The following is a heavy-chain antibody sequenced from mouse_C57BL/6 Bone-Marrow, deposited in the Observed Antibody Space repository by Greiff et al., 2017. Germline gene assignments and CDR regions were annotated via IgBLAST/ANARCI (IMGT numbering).Heavy chain of an antibody. CDR1: GFNIKDDY. Sequence: VQLQQSGAELVRPGASVKLSCTASGFNIKDDYMHWVKQRPEQGLEWIGWIDPENGDTDYASKFQGKATITADTTSNTAYLQLSSLTSEDTAVYYCTLYYYGSSYEWAFDYWGQGTTLTVSS. CDR2: IDPENGDT. J-gene: IGHJ2*01. CDR3: TLYYYGSSYEWAFDY. D-gene: IGHD1-1*01. V-gene: IGHV14-4*01.